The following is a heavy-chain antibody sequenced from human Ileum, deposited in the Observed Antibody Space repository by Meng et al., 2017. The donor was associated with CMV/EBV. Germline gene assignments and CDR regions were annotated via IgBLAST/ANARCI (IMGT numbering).Heavy chain of an antibody. J-gene: IGHJ4*02. D-gene: IGHD2-15*01. CDR1: GGSITSGNDY. CDR2: IYYSGSP. V-gene: IGHV4-30-4*08. Sequence: VLLQESGPGPVTPSQTLSLTCTVSGGSITSGNDYWSSIRQPPGRGLEWIGYIYYSGSPYYKPSLKSRVTISLDTSKNQFSLNLRSVTATDSAVYYCVRQVVAASFDYWGQGALVTVSS. CDR3: VRQVVAASFDY.